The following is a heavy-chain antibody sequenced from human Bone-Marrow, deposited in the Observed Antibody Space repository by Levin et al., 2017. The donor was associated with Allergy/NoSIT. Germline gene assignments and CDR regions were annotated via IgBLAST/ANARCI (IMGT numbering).Heavy chain of an antibody. CDR1: GFTFSSYA. D-gene: IGHD6-13*01. J-gene: IGHJ5*02. Sequence: GGSLRLSFAASGFTFSSYAMHWVRQAPGKGLEWVAVISYDGSNKYYADSVKGRFTISRDNSKNTLYLQMNSLRAEDTAVYYCARDLGIAAAGITPSYNWFDPWGQGTLVTVSS. CDR3: ARDLGIAAAGITPSYNWFDP. CDR2: ISYDGSNK. V-gene: IGHV3-30-3*01.